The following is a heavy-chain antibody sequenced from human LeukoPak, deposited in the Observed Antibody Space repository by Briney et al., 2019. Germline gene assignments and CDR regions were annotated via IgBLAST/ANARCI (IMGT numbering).Heavy chain of an antibody. CDR1: GYTFTSYA. Sequence: ASVKVSCKASGYTFTSYAMHWVRQAPGQRLEWMGWINAGNGNTKYSQKFQGRVTITRDTSASTAYMELSSLRSEDTAVYYCAREGAIYGSGSYDEYYYYYYGMDVWGQGTTVTVSS. J-gene: IGHJ6*02. CDR2: INAGNGNT. D-gene: IGHD3-10*01. CDR3: AREGAIYGSGSYDEYYYYYYGMDV. V-gene: IGHV1-3*01.